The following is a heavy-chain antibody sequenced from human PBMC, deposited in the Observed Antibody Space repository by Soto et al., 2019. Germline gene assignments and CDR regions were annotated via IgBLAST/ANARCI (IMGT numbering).Heavy chain of an antibody. CDR2: IIPILGIA. J-gene: IGHJ3*02. D-gene: IGHD4-17*01. CDR3: ARASDYGDYDYWSAFDI. CDR1: GGTFSSYT. Sequence: GASVKVSCKASGGTFSSYTISWVRQAPGQGLEWMGRIIPILGIANYAQKFQGRVTITADKSTSTAYMELSSLRSEDTAVYYCARASDYGDYDYWSAFDIWGQGTMVTVSS. V-gene: IGHV1-69*02.